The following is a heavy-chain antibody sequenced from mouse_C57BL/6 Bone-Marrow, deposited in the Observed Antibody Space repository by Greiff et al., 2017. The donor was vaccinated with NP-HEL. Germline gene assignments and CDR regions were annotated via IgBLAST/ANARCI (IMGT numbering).Heavy chain of an antibody. D-gene: IGHD2-10*02. V-gene: IGHV5-6*01. CDR1: GFTFSSYG. CDR3: ARQYGNYYAMDY. Sequence: DVQLVESGGDLVKPGGSLKLSCAASGFTFSSYGMSWVRQTPDKRLEWVATISSGGSYTYYPDSVKGRFTISRDHAKNTLYLQMSSLKSEDTAMYYCARQYGNYYAMDYWGQGTSVTVSS. J-gene: IGHJ4*01. CDR2: ISSGGSYT.